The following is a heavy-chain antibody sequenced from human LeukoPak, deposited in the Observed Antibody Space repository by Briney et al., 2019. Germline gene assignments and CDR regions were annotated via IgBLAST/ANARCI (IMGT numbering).Heavy chain of an antibody. Sequence: SETMSLTCTVSGGSISSYYWSWIRQPAGKGLEWIGRIYTSGTTNFNPSLKSRVTMSVDTSKNQFSLKMRSVTAADTAVYYCSRANYDGSDYWGQGTLVTVSS. J-gene: IGHJ4*02. CDR3: SRANYDGSDY. CDR1: GGSISSYY. D-gene: IGHD3-22*01. V-gene: IGHV4-4*07. CDR2: IYTSGTT.